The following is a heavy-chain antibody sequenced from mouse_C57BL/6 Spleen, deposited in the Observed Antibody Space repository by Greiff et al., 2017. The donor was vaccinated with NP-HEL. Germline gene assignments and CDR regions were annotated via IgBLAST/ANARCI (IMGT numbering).Heavy chain of an antibody. D-gene: IGHD2-1*01. Sequence: EVQLQQSGPELVKPGASVKMSCKASGYTFTDYNMHWVKQSHGKSLEWIGYINPNNGGTSYNQKFKGKATLTVNKSSSTAYMELRSLTSEDSAVYYCARWIYYGNLYFDYWGQGTTLTVSS. CDR3: ARWIYYGNLYFDY. CDR2: INPNNGGT. CDR1: GYTFTDYN. J-gene: IGHJ2*01. V-gene: IGHV1-22*01.